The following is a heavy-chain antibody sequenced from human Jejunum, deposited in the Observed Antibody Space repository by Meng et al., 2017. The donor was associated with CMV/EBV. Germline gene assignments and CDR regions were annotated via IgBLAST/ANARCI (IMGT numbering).Heavy chain of an antibody. CDR2: ISSSSSYI. CDR1: GFTFSSYS. Sequence: SGFTFSSYSMNWVRQAPGKGLEWVSSISSSSSYIYYADSVKGRFTISRDNAKNSLYLQMNSLRAEDTAVYYCARDKRGYYYGMDVWGQGTTVTVSS. D-gene: IGHD1-1*01. V-gene: IGHV3-21*01. J-gene: IGHJ6*02. CDR3: ARDKRGYYYGMDV.